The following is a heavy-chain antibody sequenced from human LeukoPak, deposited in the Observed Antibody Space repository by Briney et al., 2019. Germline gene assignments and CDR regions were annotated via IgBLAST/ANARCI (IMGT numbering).Heavy chain of an antibody. V-gene: IGHV3-48*03. CDR1: GFTFSSYE. CDR2: ISSSGSTI. CDR3: ARENIVATIKEQGFDY. J-gene: IGHJ4*02. D-gene: IGHD5-12*01. Sequence: QPGGSLRLSCAASGFTFSSYEMNWVRQAPGKGLEWVSYISSSGSTIYYADSVKGRFTISRDNAKNSLYLQMNSLRAEDTAVYYCARENIVATIKEQGFDYWGQGTLVTVSS.